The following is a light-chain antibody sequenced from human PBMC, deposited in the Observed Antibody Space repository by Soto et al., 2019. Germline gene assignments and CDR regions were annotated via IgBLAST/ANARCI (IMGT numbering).Light chain of an antibody. CDR2: KAS. CDR3: KQYNSYSWT. V-gene: IGKV1-5*03. J-gene: IGKJ1*01. CDR1: QTISSW. Sequence: DIQMTQSPSTLSGSVGDRVTITCRASQTISSWLAWYQQKPGKAPKLLIYKASHLESGVQSRFSGSGSGTEFTLTIRSLQPGDFATYYCKQYNSYSWTFGQGTKVDI.